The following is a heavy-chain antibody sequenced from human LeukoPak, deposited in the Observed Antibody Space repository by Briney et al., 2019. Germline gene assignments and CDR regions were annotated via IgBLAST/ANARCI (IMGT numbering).Heavy chain of an antibody. Sequence: GGSLRLSCAASGFTFSSYSMNWVRQAPGKGLEWVSYISSSSSTIYYADSVKGRFTISRDNAKNSLYLQMNSLRAEDTAVFYCARDPARGYSYGALYWGQGTLVTVSS. J-gene: IGHJ4*02. CDR1: GFTFSSYS. CDR3: ARDPARGYSYGALY. V-gene: IGHV3-48*01. D-gene: IGHD5-18*01. CDR2: ISSSSSTI.